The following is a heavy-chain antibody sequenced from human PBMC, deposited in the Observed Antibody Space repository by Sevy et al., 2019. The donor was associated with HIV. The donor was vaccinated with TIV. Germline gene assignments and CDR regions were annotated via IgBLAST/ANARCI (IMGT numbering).Heavy chain of an antibody. J-gene: IGHJ6*02. V-gene: IGHV3-30*18. CDR2: ISYDGSNK. CDR3: AKDFTHGPSITIFGAVIILPGGMDV. D-gene: IGHD3-3*01. CDR1: GFTLSSYG. Sequence: GGSLRLSCAASGFTLSSYGIHWVRQAPGKGLEWVAVISYDGSNKYYGDSVKGRFTISRDNSKNTLYLQMNSLRAEDTAVYYCAKDFTHGPSITIFGAVIILPGGMDVWGQGTTVTVSS.